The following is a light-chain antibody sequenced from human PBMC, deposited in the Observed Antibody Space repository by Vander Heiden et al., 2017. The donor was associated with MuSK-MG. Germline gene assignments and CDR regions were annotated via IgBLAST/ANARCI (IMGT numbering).Light chain of an antibody. V-gene: IGKV1-33*01. CDR1: QDISNY. CDR2: DAS. J-gene: IGKJ4*01. CDR3: KQYDNPLT. Sequence: DIQMTQSPSSLSASVGDRVTITCQASQDISNYLNWYQQKPGKAPKLLIYDASNLETGVPSRFSGSGSGTDFTFTISSLQPEDIATYYCKQYDNPLTFGGGTKVEIK.